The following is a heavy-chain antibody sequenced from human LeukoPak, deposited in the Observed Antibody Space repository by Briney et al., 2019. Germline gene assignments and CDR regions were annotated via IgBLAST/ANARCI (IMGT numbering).Heavy chain of an antibody. J-gene: IGHJ4*02. D-gene: IGHD3-10*01. Sequence: PSETLSLTCTVSGGSISSSSYYWGWIRQPPGKGLEWIGSIYYSGSTYYNPSLKSRVTISVDTSKNQFSLKLSSVTAADTAVYYCARRPMVRGVMYDYWGQGTLVTVSS. V-gene: IGHV4-39*01. CDR1: GGSISSSSYY. CDR2: IYYSGST. CDR3: ARRPMVRGVMYDY.